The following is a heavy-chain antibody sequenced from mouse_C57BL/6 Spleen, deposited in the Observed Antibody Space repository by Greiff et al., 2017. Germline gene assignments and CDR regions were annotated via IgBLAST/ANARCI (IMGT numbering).Heavy chain of an antibody. Sequence: VQLQQPGAELVRPGTSVKLSCKASGYTFTSYWMHWVKQRPGQGLEWIGVIDPSDSYTNYNQKFKGKATLTVDTSSSTAYMQLSSLTSEDSAVYSCARGRRETDWYFDVWGTGTTVTVSS. CDR1: GYTFTSYW. CDR2: IDPSDSYT. V-gene: IGHV1-59*01. D-gene: IGHD4-1*01. CDR3: ARGRRETDWYFDV. J-gene: IGHJ1*03.